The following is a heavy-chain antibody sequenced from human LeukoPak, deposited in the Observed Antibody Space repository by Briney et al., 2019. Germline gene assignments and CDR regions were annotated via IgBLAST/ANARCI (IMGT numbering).Heavy chain of an antibody. D-gene: IGHD1-26*01. CDR2: IYYSGST. V-gene: IGHV4-59*11. CDR1: GGSISSHY. J-gene: IGHJ5*02. CDR3: ARTDSPYYSAIDP. Sequence: SEALSLTCTVSGGSISSHYWNWIRQTPGKGLEWIGYIYYSGSTNYNPSLKSRVTISVDTSKTQFSLKLSSVTAADTAVYYCARTDSPYYSAIDPWGQGTLVTVSS.